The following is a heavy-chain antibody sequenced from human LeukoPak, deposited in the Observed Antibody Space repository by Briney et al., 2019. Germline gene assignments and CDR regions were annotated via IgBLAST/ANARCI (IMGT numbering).Heavy chain of an antibody. D-gene: IGHD3-22*01. CDR1: GGYISSSSYY. V-gene: IGHV4-39*01. CDR3: ARHSYYYDSSGYYLDY. J-gene: IGHJ4*02. Sequence: PSETLSLTCTVSGGYISSSSYYWGWVRQPPGKGLEWNGSIYYSGSTYYNPSLKSRVTISVDTSKNQFSLKLSSVTAADTAVYYCARHSYYYDSSGYYLDYWGQGTLVTVSS. CDR2: IYYSGST.